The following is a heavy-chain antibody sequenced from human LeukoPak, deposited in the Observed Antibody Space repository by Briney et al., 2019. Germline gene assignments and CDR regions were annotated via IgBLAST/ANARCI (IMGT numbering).Heavy chain of an antibody. J-gene: IGHJ5*02. D-gene: IGHD6-13*01. CDR1: GYIFTAYY. CDR3: ARGPRYSTSNSFLNWFDP. V-gene: IGHV1-2*02. Sequence: ASVKVSCKDSGYIFTAYYIHWVRQVPGQGLEWMGWINPNSGDTKFAQKFQGRVALTSDTSITTAYLELNSLKSDDVAVYYCARGPRYSTSNSFLNWFDPWGQGTLVTVSS. CDR2: INPNSGDT.